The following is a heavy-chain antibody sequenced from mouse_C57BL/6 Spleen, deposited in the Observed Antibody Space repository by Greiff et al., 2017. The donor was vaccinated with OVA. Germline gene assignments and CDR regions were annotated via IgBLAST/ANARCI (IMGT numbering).Heavy chain of an antibody. D-gene: IGHD1-1*01. J-gene: IGHJ4*01. CDR2: IYPGDGDT. CDR1: GYAFSSSW. Sequence: QVQLQQSGPELVKPGASVKISCKASGYAFSSSWMNWVKQRPGKGLEWIGRIYPGDGDTNYNGKFKGKATLTADKSSSTAYMQLSSLTSEDSAVYFCANYGSSYSSYAMDYWGQGTSVTVSS. CDR3: ANYGSSYSSYAMDY. V-gene: IGHV1-82*01.